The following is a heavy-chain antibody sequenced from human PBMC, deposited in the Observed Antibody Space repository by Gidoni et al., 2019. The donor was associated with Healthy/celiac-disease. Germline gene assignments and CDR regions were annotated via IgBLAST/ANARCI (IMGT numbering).Heavy chain of an antibody. CDR3: ARGPSVQLVRVQPYYYYYGMDV. CDR1: GFTFSSYS. Sequence: EVQLVESGGGLVKPGGSLRLSCAASGFTFSSYSMNWVRQAPGKGLEWVSSISSSSSYIYYADSVKGRFTISRDNAKNSLYLQMNSLRAEDTAVYYCARGPSVQLVRVQPYYYYYGMDVWGQGTTVTVSS. D-gene: IGHD6-6*01. V-gene: IGHV3-21*01. CDR2: ISSSSSYI. J-gene: IGHJ6*02.